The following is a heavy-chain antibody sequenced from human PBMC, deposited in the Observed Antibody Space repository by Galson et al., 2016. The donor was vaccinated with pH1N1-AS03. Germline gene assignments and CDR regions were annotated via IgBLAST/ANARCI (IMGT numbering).Heavy chain of an antibody. CDR1: AGTFATFA. CDR2: VIPLSGTT. V-gene: IGHV1-69*13. CDR3: ARDRYRDTSTDFYESAY. Sequence: SVKVSCKASAGTFATFAVSWVRQARGQGLEWMGGVIPLSGTTNYAQKFQGRVTITADDSTVTAYMELSSLRSDDTAVYYCARDRYRDTSTDFYESAYWGQGTLVTVSS. J-gene: IGHJ4*02. D-gene: IGHD2/OR15-2a*01.